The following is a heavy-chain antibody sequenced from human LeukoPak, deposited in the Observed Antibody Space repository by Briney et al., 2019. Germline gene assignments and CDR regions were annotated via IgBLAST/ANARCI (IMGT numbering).Heavy chain of an antibody. CDR3: ARGLRRYSSGWYSAFDI. Sequence: ASVKVSCKASGYTFTSYAMHWVRQAPGQGLEWMGWINTNTGNPTYAQGFTGRFVFSLDTSVSTAYLQISSLKAEDTAVYYCARGLRRYSSGWYSAFDIWGQGTMVTVSS. V-gene: IGHV7-4-1*02. D-gene: IGHD6-19*01. CDR1: GYTFTSYA. CDR2: INTNTGNP. J-gene: IGHJ3*02.